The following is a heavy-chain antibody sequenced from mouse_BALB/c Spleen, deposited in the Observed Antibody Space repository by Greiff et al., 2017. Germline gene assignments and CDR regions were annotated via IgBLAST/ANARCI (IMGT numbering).Heavy chain of an antibody. Sequence: LVESGAEMVKPGASVKLSCKASGYTFTSYYMYWVKQRPGQGLEWIGEINPSNGGTNFNEKFKSKATLTVDKSSSTAYMQLSSLTSEDSAVYYCTRYDGWYFDVWGAGTTVTVSS. J-gene: IGHJ1*01. CDR3: TRYDGWYFDV. CDR1: GYTFTSYY. V-gene: IGHV1S81*02. D-gene: IGHD2-3*01. CDR2: INPSNGGT.